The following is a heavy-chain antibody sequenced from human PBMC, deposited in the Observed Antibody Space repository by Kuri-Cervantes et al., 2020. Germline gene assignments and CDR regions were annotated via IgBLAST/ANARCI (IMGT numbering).Heavy chain of an antibody. Sequence: GGSLRLSCAASGFTFSDYYMSWIRQAPGKGLEWVSYISSSGSAIYHADSVKGRFTISRDNAKNSLYLQMNSLRAEDTAVYYCARGARYYYMDVWGKGTTVTVSS. CDR3: ARGARYYYMDV. V-gene: IGHV3-11*01. CDR1: GFTFSDYY. J-gene: IGHJ6*03. CDR2: ISSSGSAI.